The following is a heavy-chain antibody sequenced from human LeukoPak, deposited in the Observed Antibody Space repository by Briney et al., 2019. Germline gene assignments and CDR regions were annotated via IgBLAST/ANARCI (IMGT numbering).Heavy chain of an antibody. Sequence: GASVTVSCKASGYTFTSYYMHWVRQAPGQGLEWMGLINPSGGSTSYAQKFQCRVNMTRDTSTSTVYMELSSLRSEDTAVYYCARVISGYYGSGSYYNRRETYYFDYWGQGTLVTVSS. CDR1: GYTFTSYY. CDR2: INPSGGST. CDR3: ARVISGYYGSGSYYNRRETYYFDY. D-gene: IGHD3-10*01. J-gene: IGHJ4*02. V-gene: IGHV1-46*01.